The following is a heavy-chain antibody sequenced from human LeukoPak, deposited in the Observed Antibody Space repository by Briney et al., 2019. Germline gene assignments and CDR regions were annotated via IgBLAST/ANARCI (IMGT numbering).Heavy chain of an antibody. V-gene: IGHV3-23*01. CDR2: ISGSGGST. J-gene: IGHJ6*03. CDR1: GFTFSSYA. D-gene: IGHD6-13*01. Sequence: GGSLRLSCAASGFTFSSYAMSWVRQAPGKGLEWVSAISGSGGSTYYADSVKGRFTISRDNSKNTLYLQMNSLRAEDTAVYYCAKDRRAAAGYLRPMDVWGKGTTVTVSS. CDR3: AKDRRAAAGYLRPMDV.